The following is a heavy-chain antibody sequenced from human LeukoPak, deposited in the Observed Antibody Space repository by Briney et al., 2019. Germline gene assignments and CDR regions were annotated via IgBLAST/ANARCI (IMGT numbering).Heavy chain of an antibody. V-gene: IGHV6-1*01. CDR3: ARAHWPQIVYVLDN. CDR2: TYYRSKWYY. CDR1: GDTVSRDNAA. Sequence: SQTLSLTCAISGDTVSRDNAAWNWIRQSPSRGLERLGRTYYRSKWYYDYGASVRGRVTINPDTSKNQFSLHLNSVTPEDTAIYYCARAHWPQIVYVLDNWGQGTLVTVSS. D-gene: IGHD3-16*01. J-gene: IGHJ4*02.